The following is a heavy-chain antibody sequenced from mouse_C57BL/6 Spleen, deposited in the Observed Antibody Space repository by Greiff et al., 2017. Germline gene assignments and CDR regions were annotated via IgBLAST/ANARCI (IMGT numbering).Heavy chain of an antibody. J-gene: IGHJ3*01. D-gene: IGHD2-5*01. CDR1: GFTFSRYT. CDR2: ISGGGGNT. Sequence: EVKLMESGGGLVKPGGSLKLSCAASGFTFSRYTMSWVRQTPEKRLEWVATISGGGGNTYYPDGVKGRFTISRDNAKNALYLQMGSLWSEATALFYRARRRYSNYTWLAYWGQGTLVTVSA. CDR3: ARRRYSNYTWLAY. V-gene: IGHV5-9*01.